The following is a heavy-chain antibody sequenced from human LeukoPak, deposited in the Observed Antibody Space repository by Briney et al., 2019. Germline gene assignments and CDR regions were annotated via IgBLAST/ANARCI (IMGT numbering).Heavy chain of an antibody. V-gene: IGHV3-11*01. CDR3: ARRVGVSQLRAFDI. J-gene: IGHJ3*02. D-gene: IGHD1-26*01. Sequence: PGGSLRLSCTASGFSFSDYYMTWIRQAPGKGLEWVSYISGTANTMYYADSVKGRFTVSRDNAKNSLYLQMNSLRAEDTAVYYCARRVGVSQLRAFDIWGQGTMVTVSS. CDR2: ISGTANTM. CDR1: GFSFSDYY.